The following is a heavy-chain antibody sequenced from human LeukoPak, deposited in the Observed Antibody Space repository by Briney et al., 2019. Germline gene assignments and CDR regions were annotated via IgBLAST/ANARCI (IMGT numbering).Heavy chain of an antibody. CDR2: IYYSGST. J-gene: IGHJ4*02. D-gene: IGHD3-10*01. CDR1: GGSISSGDYY. CDR3: ARSGIFRGVIVY. V-gene: IGHV4-30-4*02. Sequence: SETLSLTCTVSGGSISSGDYYWSWIRQPPGKGLEWIGYIYYSGSTYYNPSLKSRVTISVDTSKNQFSLKLSSVTAADTAVYYCARSGIFRGVIVYWGQGTLVTVSS.